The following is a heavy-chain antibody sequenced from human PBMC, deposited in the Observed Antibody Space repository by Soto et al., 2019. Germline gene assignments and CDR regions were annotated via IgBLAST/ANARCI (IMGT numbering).Heavy chain of an antibody. J-gene: IGHJ3*02. V-gene: IGHV1-69*13. CDR2: IIPIFGTA. Sequence: SVKVSCKASGGTFSSYAISWVRQAPGQGLEWMGGIIPIFGTANYAQKFQGRVTITADGSTSTAYMELSSLRSEDTAVYYCARVKAPYYYDSSGYLLTDYAFDIWGQGTMVTVSS. D-gene: IGHD3-22*01. CDR1: GGTFSSYA. CDR3: ARVKAPYYYDSSGYLLTDYAFDI.